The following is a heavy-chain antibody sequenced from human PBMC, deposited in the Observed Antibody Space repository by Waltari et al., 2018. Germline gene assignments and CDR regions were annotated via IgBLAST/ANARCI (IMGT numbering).Heavy chain of an antibody. V-gene: IGHV4-59*13. CDR2: ISYSGSA. CDR3: AKAGDGYSYYYYYMDV. J-gene: IGHJ6*03. Sequence: QVQLQESGPGLVKPSETLSLTCSVSGGSITGNYWRWIRQPPGTGLEWLGYISYSGSATYNTSLTRRVTIAVDTAKNQFSLKVRSVTAADTAVYYCAKAGDGYSYYYYYMDVWGNGTTVTVSS. D-gene: IGHD4-4*01. CDR1: GGSITGNY.